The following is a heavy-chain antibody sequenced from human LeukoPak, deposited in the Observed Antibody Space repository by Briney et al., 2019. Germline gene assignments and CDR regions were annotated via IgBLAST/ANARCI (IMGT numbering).Heavy chain of an antibody. CDR3: ARDWYDNSDAFDI. CDR1: GFTFSTHG. D-gene: IGHD3-9*01. CDR2: ISSSSSYI. J-gene: IGHJ3*02. V-gene: IGHV3-21*01. Sequence: SGGSLRLSCAASGFTFSTHGMHWVRQAPGKGLEWVSSISSSSSYIYYADSLKGRFTISRDNAKNSLYLQMNSLRAVDTAVYFCARDWYDNSDAFDIWGQGTMVTVSS.